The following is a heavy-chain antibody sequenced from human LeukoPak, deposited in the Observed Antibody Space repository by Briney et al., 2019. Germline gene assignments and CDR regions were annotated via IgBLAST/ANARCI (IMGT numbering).Heavy chain of an antibody. J-gene: IGHJ4*02. V-gene: IGHV3-21*01. CDR2: ISSSTNYI. Sequence: GGSLRLSCAVSGFTFSSYSMNWVRQAPGKGLEWVSSISSSTNYIYYADSVKGRFTISRDNAKNSLYLQMNNLRAEDTAVYYCARVPSDYWGQGTLVTVSS. CDR1: GFTFSSYS. CDR3: ARVPSDY.